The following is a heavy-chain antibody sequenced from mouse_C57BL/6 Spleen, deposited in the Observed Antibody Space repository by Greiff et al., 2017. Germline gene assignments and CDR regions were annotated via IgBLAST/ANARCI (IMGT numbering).Heavy chain of an antibody. CDR2: INPSSGYT. V-gene: IGHV1-4*01. Sequence: VQLVESGAELARPGASVKMSCKASGYTFTSYTMHWVKQRPGQGLEWIGYINPSSGYTKYNQKFKDKATLTADKSSSTAYMQLSSLTSEDSAVYYCARRGITTVVPFDYWGQGTTLTVSS. CDR3: ARRGITTVVPFDY. CDR1: GYTFTSYT. J-gene: IGHJ2*01. D-gene: IGHD1-1*01.